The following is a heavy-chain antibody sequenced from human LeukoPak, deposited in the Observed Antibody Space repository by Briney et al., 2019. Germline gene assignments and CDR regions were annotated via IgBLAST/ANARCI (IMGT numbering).Heavy chain of an antibody. CDR3: ARHTYYYDSSGLGYNWFDP. J-gene: IGHJ5*02. CDR1: GYKFNSYW. Sequence: GESLKISCQGIGYKFNSYWIDWVRQMPGKGLEWMGIIYPGDSDTRYSPSFQGQVTISADKSISTAYLRWSSLKASDTAMYYCARHTYYYDSSGLGYNWFDPWGQGTLVTVSS. CDR2: IYPGDSDT. D-gene: IGHD3-22*01. V-gene: IGHV5-51*01.